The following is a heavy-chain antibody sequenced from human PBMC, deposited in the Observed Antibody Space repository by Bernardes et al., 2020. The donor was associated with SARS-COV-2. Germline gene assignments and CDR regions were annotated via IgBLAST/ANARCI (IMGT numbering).Heavy chain of an antibody. CDR2: IKQDGSDK. CDR3: ARDNTFMNDF. Sequence: GGSLRLSCAASGFTFSKYWMTWVRQAPGKGLEFVANIKQDGSDKVYVDSVKGRFTISRDNAENSLYLQMNSLRVEDTAVYYCARDNTFMNDFGGQGTLVTVSS. J-gene: IGHJ4*02. D-gene: IGHD5-18*01. CDR1: GFTFSKYW. V-gene: IGHV3-7*01.